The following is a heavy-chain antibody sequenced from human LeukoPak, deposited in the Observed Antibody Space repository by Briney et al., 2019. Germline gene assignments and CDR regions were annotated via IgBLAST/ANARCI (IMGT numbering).Heavy chain of an antibody. CDR1: GFTFSSYD. CDR2: ITYSSGYT. J-gene: IGHJ4*02. Sequence: GGSLRLSCAASGFTFSSYDMSWVRQAPGRGLEWVSGITYSSGYTYYADSVKGRFTISRDNSRNTLYLQMNSLRAEDTAVYYCAKDPSDLGGSGSNNYFDCWGQGTLVTVSS. V-gene: IGHV3-23*01. D-gene: IGHD3-10*01. CDR3: AKDPSDLGGSGSNNYFDC.